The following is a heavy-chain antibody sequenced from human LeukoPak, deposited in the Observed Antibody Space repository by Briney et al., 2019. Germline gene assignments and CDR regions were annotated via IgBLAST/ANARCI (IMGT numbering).Heavy chain of an antibody. J-gene: IGHJ4*02. V-gene: IGHV3-21*01. CDR1: GFTFSSYS. CDR3: ARGGDSSGYYY. D-gene: IGHD3-22*01. CDR2: ISSSSSYI. Sequence: GGSLRLSCAASGFTFSSYSMNWVRQAPGEGLEWVSSISSSSSYIYYADSVRGRFTISRDNAKNSLYLQMNSLRAEDTAVYYCARGGDSSGYYYWGQGTLVTVSS.